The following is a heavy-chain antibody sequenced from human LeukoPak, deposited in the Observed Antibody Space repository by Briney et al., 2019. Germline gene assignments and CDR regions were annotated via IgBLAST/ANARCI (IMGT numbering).Heavy chain of an antibody. D-gene: IGHD3-22*01. CDR3: VRTGDFSHSRGQPFDY. J-gene: IGHJ4*02. CDR2: LGGSDTVI. Sequence: TGGSLRLSCAASGFTFSDFDMNWIRQAPGKGLEWVSTLGGSDTVIYSADSVKGRFTISRDNAKNSLYLQMNNLGADDTAVYYCVRTGDFSHSRGQPFDYWGQGTLVTVSS. V-gene: IGHV3-11*01. CDR1: GFTFSDFD.